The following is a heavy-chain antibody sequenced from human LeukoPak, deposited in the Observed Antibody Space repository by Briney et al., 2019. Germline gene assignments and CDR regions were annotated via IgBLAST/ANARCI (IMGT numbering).Heavy chain of an antibody. CDR1: GGTFSSYA. D-gene: IGHD3-3*01. CDR2: IIPILGIA. V-gene: IGHV1-69*04. CDR3: AREGFLEYDFDY. Sequence: ASVKVSCKASGGTFSSYAISWVRQAPGQGLEWMGRIIPILGIANYAQKFQGRVTITADKSTSTAYMELSSLRSEDTAVYYCAREGFLEYDFDYWGQGTLVTVSS. J-gene: IGHJ4*02.